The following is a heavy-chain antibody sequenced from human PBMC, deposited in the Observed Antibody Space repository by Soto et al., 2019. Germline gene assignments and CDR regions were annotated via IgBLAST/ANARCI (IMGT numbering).Heavy chain of an antibody. CDR2: ISAYNGNT. V-gene: IGHV1-18*04. J-gene: IGHJ6*02. Sequence: ASVKVSCKASGYTFTSYGISWVRQAPGQGLEWMGWISAYNGNTNYAQKLQGRVTMTTDTSTSTAYVEPRSLRSDDTAVYYCARTYGSGSYYYYYGMDVWGQGTTVTVSS. D-gene: IGHD3-10*01. CDR1: GYTFTSYG. CDR3: ARTYGSGSYYYYYGMDV.